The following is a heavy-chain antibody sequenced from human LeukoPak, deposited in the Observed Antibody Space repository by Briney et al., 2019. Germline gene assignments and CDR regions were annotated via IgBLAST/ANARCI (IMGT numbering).Heavy chain of an antibody. D-gene: IGHD4-11*01. J-gene: IGHJ6*03. CDR3: TTYVGAYSNWGDYYYYYMDV. CDR1: GFTFSNAW. CDR2: IKSKTDGGTT. Sequence: PGGSLRRSCAASGFTFSNAWMSWVRQAPGKGLEWVGRIKSKTDGGTTDYAAPVKGRFTISREDSKNTLYLQMNSLKTEDTAVYYCTTYVGAYSNWGDYYYYYMDVWGKGTTVTVSS. V-gene: IGHV3-15*01.